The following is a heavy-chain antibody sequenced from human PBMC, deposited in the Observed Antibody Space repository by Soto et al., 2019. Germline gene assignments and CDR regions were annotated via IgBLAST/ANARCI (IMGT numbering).Heavy chain of an antibody. CDR2: IYSSGNT. D-gene: IGHD4-17*01. V-gene: IGHV4-61*01. J-gene: IGHJ3*02. CDR3: ARGDYGGNINDVFNI. Sequence: SETLSLTCTVSGGSVSSGSYYWSWIRQPPGKGLEWIGYIYSSGNTNYNPSLKSRVTMSIDTYKNQFSLNLNSVTAADTAVYYCARGDYGGNINDVFNIWGQGTMVTVSS. CDR1: GGSVSSGSYY.